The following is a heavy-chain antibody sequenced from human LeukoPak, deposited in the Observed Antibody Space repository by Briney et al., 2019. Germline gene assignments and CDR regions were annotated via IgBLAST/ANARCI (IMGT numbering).Heavy chain of an antibody. CDR3: ARIGGEWFGEFGYFDF. Sequence: GKSLRLACAAPRFTFRSYFFHSVRQAPGKGLERVAVISHDANNKFYADSVKGRFTISRDNSKNTLYLQMNSLRTEDTAVYYCARIGGEWFGEFGYFDFWGQGSLVTVSS. CDR1: RFTFRSYF. J-gene: IGHJ4*02. V-gene: IGHV3-30*03. D-gene: IGHD3-10*01. CDR2: ISHDANNK.